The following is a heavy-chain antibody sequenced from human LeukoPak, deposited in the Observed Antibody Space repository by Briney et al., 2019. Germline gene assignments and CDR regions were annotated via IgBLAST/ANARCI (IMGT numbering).Heavy chain of an antibody. J-gene: IGHJ6*02. D-gene: IGHD6-6*01. Sequence: PSETLSLTCTVSGGSISSYYWSWIRQPPGKGLEWIGYIYYSGSTNYNPSLKSRVTISVDTSKNQFSLKLSSVTAADTAVYYCARGSLRNAAPYYYYGMDVWGQGTTVTVSS. V-gene: IGHV4-59*01. CDR3: ARGSLRNAAPYYYYGMDV. CDR1: GGSISSYY. CDR2: IYYSGST.